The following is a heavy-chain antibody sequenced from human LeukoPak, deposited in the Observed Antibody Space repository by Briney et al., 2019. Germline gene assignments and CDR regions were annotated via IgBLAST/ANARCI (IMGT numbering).Heavy chain of an antibody. V-gene: IGHV1-2*04. J-gene: IGHJ4*02. Sequence: GGTNSAQKFQGWVTMTRDTSISTAYMELSRLRSDDTAVYYCARDPGSMVRGVRGTGFDYWGQGTLVTVSS. D-gene: IGHD3-10*01. CDR2: GGT. CDR3: ARDPGSMVRGVRGTGFDY.